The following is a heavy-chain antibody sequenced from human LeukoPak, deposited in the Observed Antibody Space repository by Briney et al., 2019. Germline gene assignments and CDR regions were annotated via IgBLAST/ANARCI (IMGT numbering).Heavy chain of an antibody. CDR1: GGSISSGGYS. J-gene: IGHJ3*02. CDR2: IYYSGST. D-gene: IGHD3-9*01. V-gene: IGHV4-30-4*07. CDR3: ASDILTGSSAFDI. Sequence: SETLSLTCAVSGGSISSGGYSWSWIRQPPGKGLEWIGYIYYSGSTYYNPSLKSRVTISVDTSKNQFSLKLSSVTAADTAVYYCASDILTGSSAFDIWGQGTMVTVSS.